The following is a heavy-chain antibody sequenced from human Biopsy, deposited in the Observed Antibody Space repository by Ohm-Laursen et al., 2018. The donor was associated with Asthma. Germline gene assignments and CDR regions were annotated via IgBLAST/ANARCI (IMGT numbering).Heavy chain of an antibody. Sequence: APVKVSCKPSGYTFNSAGITWVRQAPGQGLEWMEWISVYNGNTKVAQKLQDRVTMITDTSTSTAYMELRSLRSDDTAVYFCARAVDYSHYYGIDVWGQGTTVTVS. CDR1: GYTFNSAG. CDR3: ARAVDYSHYYGIDV. V-gene: IGHV1-18*01. J-gene: IGHJ6*02. D-gene: IGHD3-10*01. CDR2: ISVYNGNT.